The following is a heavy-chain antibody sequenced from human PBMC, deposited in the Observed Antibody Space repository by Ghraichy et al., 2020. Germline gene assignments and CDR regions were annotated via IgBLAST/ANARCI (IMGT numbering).Heavy chain of an antibody. CDR2: YNHVGGI. V-gene: IGHV4-34*01. CDR1: GVSFTDYY. Sequence: SETLSLTCAVYGVSFTDYYWTWIRQSPGKGLEWIGEYNHVGGIKYNPSLSGRVSISLDTSRREVSLKVSPVSAADTAVYYCVTSRWYGIYPDYWGQGTLVTVSS. D-gene: IGHD6-13*01. J-gene: IGHJ4*02. CDR3: VTSRWYGIYPDY.